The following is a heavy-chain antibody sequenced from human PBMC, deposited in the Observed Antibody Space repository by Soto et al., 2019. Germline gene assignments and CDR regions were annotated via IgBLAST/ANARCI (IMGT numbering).Heavy chain of an antibody. Sequence: EVQLLDSGGGLVQPGGSLRLSCAASGFTFSNYAMTWVRQGPGKGLEWVSGLSGSGGRSYYADSVKGRFTISRDNSKSTLYLQMNSLRAEDTAVYYCAKAYFVWSSEQSYYFDYWGQGTLVTVSS. V-gene: IGHV3-23*01. CDR2: LSGSGGRS. CDR3: AKAYFVWSSEQSYYFDY. J-gene: IGHJ4*02. D-gene: IGHD3-16*01. CDR1: GFTFSNYA.